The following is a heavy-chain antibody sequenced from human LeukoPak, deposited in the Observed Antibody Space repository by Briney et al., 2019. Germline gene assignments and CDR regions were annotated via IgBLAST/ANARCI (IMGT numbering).Heavy chain of an antibody. CDR1: GFTFSSYW. J-gene: IGHJ4*02. V-gene: IGHV3-7*01. D-gene: IGHD6-13*01. CDR2: IKQDGSEK. Sequence: GGSLRLSCAASGFTFSSYWMSWVRQAPGKGLEWVANIKQDGSEKHNVDSVKGRFTISRDNAKNSLYLQMNSLRAEDTAVYYCAKDLEDIAAAGTDFDYWGQGTLVTVSS. CDR3: AKDLEDIAAAGTDFDY.